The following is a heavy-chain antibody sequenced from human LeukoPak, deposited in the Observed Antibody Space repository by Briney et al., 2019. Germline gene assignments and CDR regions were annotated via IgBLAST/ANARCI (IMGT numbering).Heavy chain of an antibody. Sequence: SETLSLTCTVSGGSISSYYWSWIRQPAGKGLEWIGRIYTSGSTNYNPSLKSRVTMSVDTSKNQFSLKLSSVTAADTAVYYCASHLLLDVKWLRLWFDPWGQGTLVTDSS. V-gene: IGHV4-4*07. J-gene: IGHJ5*02. CDR2: IYTSGST. CDR1: GGSISSYY. CDR3: ASHLLLDVKWLRLWFDP. D-gene: IGHD5-12*01.